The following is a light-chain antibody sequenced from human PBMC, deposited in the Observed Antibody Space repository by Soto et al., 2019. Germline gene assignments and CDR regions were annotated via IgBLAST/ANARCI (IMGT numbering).Light chain of an antibody. CDR1: QSISGS. J-gene: IGKJ5*01. Sequence: VSKSPWSLSSTIGDRVSITCRASQSISGSLNWYKQKPGKAPKLLIYGASTLQSGVQSRFSGSGSGTDYTLTISSLQPEDFATYDCQQSYRTPTFGQGTRLEIK. CDR2: GAS. CDR3: QQSYRTPT. V-gene: IGKV1-39*01.